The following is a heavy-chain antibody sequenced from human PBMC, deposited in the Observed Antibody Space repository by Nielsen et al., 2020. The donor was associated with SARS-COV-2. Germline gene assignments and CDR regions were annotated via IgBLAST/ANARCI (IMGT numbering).Heavy chain of an antibody. CDR2: IWYDGSNK. J-gene: IGHJ4*02. Sequence: LSLTCAASGFTFSSYGMHWVRQAPGKGLEWVAVIWYDGSNKYYADSVKGRFTISRDNSKNTLYLQMNSLRAEDTAVYYCARSPYYYDSSGYWSTRQLFDYWGQGTLVTVSS. D-gene: IGHD3-22*01. CDR1: GFTFSSYG. CDR3: ARSPYYYDSSGYWSTRQLFDY. V-gene: IGHV3-33*01.